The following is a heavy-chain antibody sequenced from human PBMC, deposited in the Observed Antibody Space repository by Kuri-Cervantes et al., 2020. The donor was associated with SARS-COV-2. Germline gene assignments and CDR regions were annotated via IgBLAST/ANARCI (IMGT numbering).Heavy chain of an antibody. V-gene: IGHV4-61*09. Sequence: LRLSSTVSGGSISNYGYYWSWIRQPAGKGLEWIGYIYTSGSTNYNPSLKSRVTMSVDTSKNQFSLKLSSVTAADTAVYYCARDGGSGYDWTDYYYYMDVWGKGTTVTVSS. CDR2: IYTSGST. D-gene: IGHD5-12*01. CDR3: ARDGGSGYDWTDYYYYMDV. J-gene: IGHJ6*03. CDR1: GGSISNYGYY.